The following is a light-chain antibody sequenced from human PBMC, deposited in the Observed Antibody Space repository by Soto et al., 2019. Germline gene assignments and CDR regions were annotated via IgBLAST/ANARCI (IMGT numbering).Light chain of an antibody. CDR3: ATWDDILNGWV. Sequence: QPVLTQPPSASGTPGQRVTISCSGSDSNIGSNTVNWYQHLPGMAPKLLTHSNDHRPSGVADRFSGSMSGTSASLAISGLQSEDEADYYCATWDDILNGWVFGGGTKVTVL. V-gene: IGLV1-44*01. CDR2: SND. CDR1: DSNIGSNT. J-gene: IGLJ3*02.